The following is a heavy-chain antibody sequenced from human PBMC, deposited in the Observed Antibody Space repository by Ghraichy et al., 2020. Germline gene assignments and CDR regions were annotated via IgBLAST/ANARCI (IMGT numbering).Heavy chain of an antibody. D-gene: IGHD6-13*01. CDR2: ISGSGGNT. V-gene: IGHV3-23*01. J-gene: IGHJ4*02. CDR1: GFTFSSYA. CDR3: AKVSGLSSNWPQNPTDY. Sequence: GGSLRLSCAASGFTFSSYAMSWVRQAPGKGLEWVSGISGSGGNTYYADSVKGRFTISRDNSKNTLYLQMNSPRAEDTAVYYCAKVSGLSSNWPQNPTDYWGQGTLLTVSS.